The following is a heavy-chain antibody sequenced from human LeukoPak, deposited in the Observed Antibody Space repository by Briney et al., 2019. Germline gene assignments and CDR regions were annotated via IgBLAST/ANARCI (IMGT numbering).Heavy chain of an antibody. V-gene: IGHV4-59*01. D-gene: IGHD6-6*01. J-gene: IGHJ6*03. CDR2: IYYSGST. CDR3: ARGQYSTSSFYNHYYMDV. CDR1: GGFFTGYY. Sequence: SETLSLTCAVYGGFFTGYYWRWIRQPPGKGLEWIGYIYYSGSTNYNPSLKSRVTISVDTSKNHFSLEVSSVTAADTAVYYCARGQYSTSSFYNHYYMDVWGTGTTVTVSS.